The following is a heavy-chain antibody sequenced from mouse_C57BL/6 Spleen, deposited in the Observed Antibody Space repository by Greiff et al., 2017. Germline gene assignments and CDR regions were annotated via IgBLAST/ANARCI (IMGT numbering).Heavy chain of an antibody. D-gene: IGHD4-1*01. Sequence: EVKLMESGGDLVKPGGSLKLSCAASGFTFSSYGMSWVRQTPDKRLEWVATISSGGSYTYYPDSVKGRFTISRDNAKNTLYLQMSSLKSEDTALYYCARHTGTGNAMDYWGQGTSVTVSS. CDR2: ISSGGSYT. J-gene: IGHJ4*01. V-gene: IGHV5-6*01. CDR3: ARHTGTGNAMDY. CDR1: GFTFSSYG.